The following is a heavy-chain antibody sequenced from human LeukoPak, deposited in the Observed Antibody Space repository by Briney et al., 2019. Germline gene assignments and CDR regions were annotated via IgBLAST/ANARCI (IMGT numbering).Heavy chain of an antibody. Sequence: SETLSLTCAVYGGSFSGYYWSWIRQPPGKGLEWIGEINHSGSTNYNPSLKSRVTISVDTSKNQFSLKLSSVTAADTAVYYCAKNGQSGFSFAPWGQGTLVTVSS. CDR3: AKNGQSGFSFAP. CDR2: INHSGST. D-gene: IGHD2-8*01. V-gene: IGHV4-34*01. CDR1: GGSFSGYY. J-gene: IGHJ5*02.